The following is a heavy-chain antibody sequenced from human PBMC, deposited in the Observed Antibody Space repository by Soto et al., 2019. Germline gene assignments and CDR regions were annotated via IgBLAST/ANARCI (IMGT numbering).Heavy chain of an antibody. J-gene: IGHJ3*02. CDR2: IWYDGSNK. CDR1: GFTFSSYG. V-gene: IGHV3-33*01. D-gene: IGHD6-6*01. Sequence: GGSLRLSCAASGFTFSSYGMHWVRQAPGKGLEWVAVIWYDGSNKYYADSVKGRFTISRDNSKNTLYLQMNSLRAEDTAVYYCARDGPISEYSSSSPKIPTLAFDIWGQGTMVTVSS. CDR3: ARDGPISEYSSSSPKIPTLAFDI.